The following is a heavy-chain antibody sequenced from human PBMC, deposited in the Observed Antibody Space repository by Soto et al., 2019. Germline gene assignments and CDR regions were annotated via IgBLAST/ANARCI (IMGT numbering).Heavy chain of an antibody. D-gene: IGHD6-13*01. CDR3: ATVPLIAAAGTYFQH. CDR1: GYTLTELS. Sequence: ASVKVSCKVSGYTLTELSMHWVRQAPGKGLEWMGGFDPEDGETIYAQKFQGRVTMTEDTSTDTAYMELSSLRSEDTAVYYCATVPLIAAAGTYFQHWGQGXLVTVYS. CDR2: FDPEDGET. J-gene: IGHJ1*01. V-gene: IGHV1-24*01.